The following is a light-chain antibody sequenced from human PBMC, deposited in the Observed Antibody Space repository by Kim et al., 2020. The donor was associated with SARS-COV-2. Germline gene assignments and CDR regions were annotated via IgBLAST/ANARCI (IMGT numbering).Light chain of an antibody. CDR3: QKYNSAPWT. Sequence: ASVGDGVTITCRASQGINRDLAWYQQRPGKVPNVLIYGASTLQSGVPSRFSGGGSGTDFTLTISGLQPEDVATYYCQKYNSAPWTFGQGTKVDIK. V-gene: IGKV1-27*01. CDR1: QGINRD. CDR2: GAS. J-gene: IGKJ1*01.